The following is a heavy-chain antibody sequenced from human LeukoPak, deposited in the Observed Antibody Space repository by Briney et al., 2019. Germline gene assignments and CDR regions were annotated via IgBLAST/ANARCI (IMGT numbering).Heavy chain of an antibody. Sequence: SVKVSCKASGGTFSSYAISWVRQAPGQGLEWMGGIIPIFGSANYAQKFQGRVTITADESTSTAYMELSSLRSEDTVVYYCARGPFSSGWYAKQFDYWGQGTLVTVSS. CDR3: ARGPFSSGWYAKQFDY. D-gene: IGHD6-19*01. CDR2: IIPIFGSA. CDR1: GGTFSSYA. V-gene: IGHV1-69*01. J-gene: IGHJ4*02.